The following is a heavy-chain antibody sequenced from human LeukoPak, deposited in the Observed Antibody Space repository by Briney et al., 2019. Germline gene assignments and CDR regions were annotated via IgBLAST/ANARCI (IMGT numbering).Heavy chain of an antibody. D-gene: IGHD3-22*01. CDR1: GFTFSSYW. J-gene: IGHJ4*02. Sequence: GGSLRLSCAASGFTFSSYWMSWVRQAPGKGLEWVANIKQDGSEKYYVDSVKGRFTISRDNAKNSLYLQMNSLRAEDTAVYYCARVFDSSGYSDYFDYWGRGTLVSVSS. CDR3: ARVFDSSGYSDYFDY. CDR2: IKQDGSEK. V-gene: IGHV3-7*01.